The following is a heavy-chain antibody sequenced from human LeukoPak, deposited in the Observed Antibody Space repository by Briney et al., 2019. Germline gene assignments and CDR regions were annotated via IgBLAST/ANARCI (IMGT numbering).Heavy chain of an antibody. CDR1: GFTFSSYA. D-gene: IGHD6-19*01. CDR3: AKVSSGWFGRDY. V-gene: IGHV3-30*04. Sequence: GGSLRLSCAASGFTFSSYAMHWVRQAPGKGLEWVAVISYDGSNKYYADSVKGRFTISRDNSKNTLYLQMNSLRAEDTAVYYCAKVSSGWFGRDYWGQGTLVTVSS. J-gene: IGHJ4*02. CDR2: ISYDGSNK.